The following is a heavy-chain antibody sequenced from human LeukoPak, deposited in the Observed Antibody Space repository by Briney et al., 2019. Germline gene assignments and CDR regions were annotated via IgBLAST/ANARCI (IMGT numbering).Heavy chain of an antibody. D-gene: IGHD3-9*01. J-gene: IGHJ4*02. CDR1: GFTFSSYA. CDR3: AKDNDILTGRDY. Sequence: GGSLRLSCAASGFTFSSYAMSWVRQAPGKGLEWVSAISGSGGSTYYADSVKGRFTISRDNSKNTLYLQMDSLRAEDTAVYYCAKDNDILTGRDYWGQGTLVTVSS. V-gene: IGHV3-23*01. CDR2: ISGSGGST.